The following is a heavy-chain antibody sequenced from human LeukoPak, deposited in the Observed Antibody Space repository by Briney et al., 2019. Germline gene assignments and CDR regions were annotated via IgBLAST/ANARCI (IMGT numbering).Heavy chain of an antibody. CDR2: IKQDGSEK. Sequence: PGGSLRLSCAASGFTFSSYWMSWVRQAPGKGLEWVANIKQDGSEKYYVDSVKGRFTISRDNAKNSLYLQMNSLRAEDTAVYYCARDYSLSRMYYDFWSGYWYFDYWGQGTLVTVSS. J-gene: IGHJ4*02. V-gene: IGHV3-7*03. CDR1: GFTFSSYW. D-gene: IGHD3-3*01. CDR3: ARDYSLSRMYYDFWSGYWYFDY.